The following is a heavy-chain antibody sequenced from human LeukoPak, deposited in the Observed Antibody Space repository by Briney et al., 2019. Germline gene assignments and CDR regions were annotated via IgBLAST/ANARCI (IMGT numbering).Heavy chain of an antibody. D-gene: IGHD5-24*01. V-gene: IGHV3-30-3*01. CDR1: GFTVSSNY. Sequence: GGSLRLSCAASGFTVSSNYMSWVRQAPGKGLEWVAVISYDGSNKYYADSVKGRFTISRDNFKNTLYLQMNSLRAEDTAVYYCARDRDLEMATIWSGAFDIWGQGTMVTVSS. CDR3: ARDRDLEMATIWSGAFDI. J-gene: IGHJ3*02. CDR2: ISYDGSNK.